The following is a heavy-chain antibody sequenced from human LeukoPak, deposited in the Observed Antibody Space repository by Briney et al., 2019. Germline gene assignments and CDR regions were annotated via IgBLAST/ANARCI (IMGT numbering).Heavy chain of an antibody. V-gene: IGHV1-2*02. CDR3: ARPPGITYYYGMDV. CDR1: GYTFTGYY. D-gene: IGHD3-10*01. Sequence: ASVKVSCKASGYTFTGYYMHWVRQAPGQGLEWMGWINPNSGGTNYAQKFQGRVTMTRDTSISTAYMELSRLRSDDTAVYYCARPPGITYYYGMDVWGQGTTVTVSS. J-gene: IGHJ6*02. CDR2: INPNSGGT.